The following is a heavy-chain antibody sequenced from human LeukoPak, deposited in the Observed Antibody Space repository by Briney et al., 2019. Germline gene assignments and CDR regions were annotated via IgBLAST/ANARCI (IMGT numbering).Heavy chain of an antibody. Sequence: SETLSITCTVSGGSISSGGYYWSWIRQHPGKGLEWIGYIYYSGSTYYNPSLKSRVTISVDTSKNQFSLKLSSVTAADTAVYYCARVSGGWFDPWGQGTLVTVSS. CDR3: ARVSGGWFDP. CDR2: IYYSGST. V-gene: IGHV4-31*03. D-gene: IGHD3-10*02. CDR1: GGSISSGGYY. J-gene: IGHJ5*02.